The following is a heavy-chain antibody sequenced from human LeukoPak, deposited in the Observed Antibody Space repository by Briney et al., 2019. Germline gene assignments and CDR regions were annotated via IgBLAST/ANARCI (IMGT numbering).Heavy chain of an antibody. Sequence: PGGSLRLSCAGSGFTFSSYAMSWVRQAPGKGLEWVSAISGSGGSTYYADSVKGRFTISRDNSKNTLYLQMNSLRAEDTAVYYCAKDIGGSYHRFDYWGQGTLVTVSS. CDR3: AKDIGGSYHRFDY. CDR2: ISGSGGST. D-gene: IGHD1-26*01. J-gene: IGHJ4*02. V-gene: IGHV3-23*01. CDR1: GFTFSSYA.